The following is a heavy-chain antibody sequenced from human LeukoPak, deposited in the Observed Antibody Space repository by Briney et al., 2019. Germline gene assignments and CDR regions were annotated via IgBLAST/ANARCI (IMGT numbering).Heavy chain of an antibody. V-gene: IGHV3-23*01. CDR2: LSGSGGST. D-gene: IGHD3-22*01. J-gene: IGHJ4*02. CDR3: AKDLVPDYYDSSGYYY. Sequence: PGGSLRLSCAASGFTSSSYARSWVRQAPAKGLEWVSALSGSGGSTYYADSVKGRFTISRDNSKNTLYLQMNSLRAEDTAVYYCAKDLVPDYYDSSGYYYWGQGTLVTVSS. CDR1: GFTSSSYA.